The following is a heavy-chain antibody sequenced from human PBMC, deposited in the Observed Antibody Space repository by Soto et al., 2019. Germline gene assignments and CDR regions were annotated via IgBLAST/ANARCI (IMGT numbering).Heavy chain of an antibody. J-gene: IGHJ4*02. CDR3: AREVTMVRGVIIDYFHY. D-gene: IGHD3-10*01. V-gene: IGHV1-3*04. CDR1: GYTFTSYT. Sequence: QVQLVQSGAEVKKPGASVKVSCKASGYTFTSYTLHWVRQAPGQRLEWMGWINTGNGNTKYSQKFQGRVTITRDTSARTAYMELSSLRSEDTAVYYCAREVTMVRGVIIDYFHYWGQGTPVTVSS. CDR2: INTGNGNT.